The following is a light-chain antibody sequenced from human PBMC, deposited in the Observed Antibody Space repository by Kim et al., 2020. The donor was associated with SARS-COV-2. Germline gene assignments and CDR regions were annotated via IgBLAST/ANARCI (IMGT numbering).Light chain of an antibody. V-gene: IGKV3-20*01. Sequence: SPGEGATLSCRASQSVSSNYLAWYQQKPGQAPRLLIYAASSRATGIPDRFSGSGSGTDFTLTISRLEPEDFAMYYCQQYGTSLRTFGQGTKVDIK. J-gene: IGKJ1*01. CDR1: QSVSSNY. CDR3: QQYGTSLRT. CDR2: AAS.